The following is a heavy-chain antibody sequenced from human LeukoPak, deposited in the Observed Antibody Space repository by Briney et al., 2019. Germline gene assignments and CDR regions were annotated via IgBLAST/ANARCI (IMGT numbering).Heavy chain of an antibody. V-gene: IGHV3-23*01. CDR3: AKDWGYASGTYYTS. D-gene: IGHD3-10*01. CDR2: VTGTGGGT. J-gene: IGHJ5*02. Sequence: GGSLRLSCAASGFTFSSYAMSWVRQLPGKGLEWVSTVTGTGGGTYYADSVKGRFTISRDNSKNTLSLQMNSLRAEDTALYYCAKDWGYASGTYYTSWGQGTLATVSS. CDR1: GFTFSSYA.